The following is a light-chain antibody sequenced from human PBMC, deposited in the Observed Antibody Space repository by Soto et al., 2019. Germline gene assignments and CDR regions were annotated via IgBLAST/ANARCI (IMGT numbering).Light chain of an antibody. CDR1: QSVSSSY. Sequence: EIVLTQSPGTLSLSPGEIATLSCRASQSVSSSYLAWYQQKPGQAPRLLIYGIFTRATGIPDRFSGSGSGTDFTLTISRLEPEDSAVYYCQHYDGSSRYTFGQGTKLEIK. J-gene: IGKJ2*01. V-gene: IGKV3-20*01. CDR2: GIF. CDR3: QHYDGSSRYT.